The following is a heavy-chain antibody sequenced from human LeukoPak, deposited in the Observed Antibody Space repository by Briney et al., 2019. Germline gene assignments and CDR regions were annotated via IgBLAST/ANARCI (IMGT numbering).Heavy chain of an antibody. V-gene: IGHV1-69*06. D-gene: IGHD3-10*01. CDR1: GGTFSSYA. J-gene: IGHJ4*02. CDR2: IIPIFGTA. Sequence: SVKVSCKASGGTFSSYAISWVRQAPGQGLEWMGGIIPIFGTANYAQKFQGRVTITADKSTSTAYMELSSLRSEDTAVYYCAREVYYGSGSYFLYFDYWGQGTLVTVSS. CDR3: AREVYYGSGSYFLYFDY.